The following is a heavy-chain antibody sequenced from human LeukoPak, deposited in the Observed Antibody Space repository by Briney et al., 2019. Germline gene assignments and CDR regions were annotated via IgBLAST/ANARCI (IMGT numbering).Heavy chain of an antibody. CDR1: GGSISSSSYY. CDR2: IYYSGST. J-gene: IGHJ6*03. V-gene: IGHV4-39*07. CDR3: ARVAAELSTAAGTFDYYYYMDV. Sequence: PSETLSLTCTVSGGSISSSSYYWGWIRQPPGKGLEWIGSIYYSGSTYYNPSLKSRVTISVDTSKNQFSLKLSSVTAADTAVYYCARVAAELSTAAGTFDYYYYMDVWGKGTTVTVSS. D-gene: IGHD6-13*01.